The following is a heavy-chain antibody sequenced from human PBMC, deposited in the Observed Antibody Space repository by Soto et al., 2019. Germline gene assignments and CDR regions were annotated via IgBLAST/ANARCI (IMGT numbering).Heavy chain of an antibody. CDR3: ATTIFYFSAGSVADDAFDI. J-gene: IGHJ3*02. V-gene: IGHV1-69*12. CDR1: GGTFSSYA. D-gene: IGHD3-9*01. Sequence: QVQLVQSGAEVKKPGSSVKVSCKASGGTFSSYAISWVRQAPGQGLEWMGGIIPIFGTANYAQKFQGRVTITADESTSTAYMELSSLRSEDTAVYYCATTIFYFSAGSVADDAFDIWGQGTMVTVSS. CDR2: IIPIFGTA.